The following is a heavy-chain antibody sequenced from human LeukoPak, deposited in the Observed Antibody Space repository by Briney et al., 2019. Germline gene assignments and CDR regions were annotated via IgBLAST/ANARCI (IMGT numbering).Heavy chain of an antibody. V-gene: IGHV3-15*01. CDR3: TTLYCSSTSCHFDY. CDR2: IKSKTDGGTT. Sequence: GGSLRLSCAASGFTFSNAWMSWVRQAPGKELEWVGRIKSKTDGGTTDYAAPVKGRFTISRDDSKNTLYLQMNSLKTEDTAVYYCTTLYCSSTSCHFDYWGQGTLVTVSS. CDR1: GFTFSNAW. D-gene: IGHD2-2*01. J-gene: IGHJ4*02.